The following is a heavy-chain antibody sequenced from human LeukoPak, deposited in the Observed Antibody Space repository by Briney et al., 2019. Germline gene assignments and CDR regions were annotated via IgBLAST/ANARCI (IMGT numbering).Heavy chain of an antibody. V-gene: IGHV4-39*07. CDR1: GGSISSSSYY. CDR3: ARDHAEYCGGDCYSIRPFDY. Sequence: PSETLSLTCTVSGGSISSSSYYWGWIRQPPGKGLEWIGSIYYSGSTYYNPSLKSRVTISVDTSKNQFSLKLSSVTAADTAVYYCARDHAEYCGGDCYSIRPFDYWGQGTLVTVSS. J-gene: IGHJ4*02. CDR2: IYYSGST. D-gene: IGHD2-21*02.